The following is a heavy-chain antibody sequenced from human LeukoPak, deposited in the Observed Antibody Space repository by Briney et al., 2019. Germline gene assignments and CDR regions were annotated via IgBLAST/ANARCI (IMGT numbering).Heavy chain of an antibody. V-gene: IGHV4-59*01. D-gene: IGHD1-26*01. CDR3: ASESGTTGVYFDS. J-gene: IGHJ4*02. CDR2: IRHSGSA. CDR1: GDSISTCY. Sequence: SETLSLTCTVSGDSISTCYWSWIRQPPGKGLEWIGYIRHSGSANYNPSLRSRVTISIDTSKNQFSLKLSSVTAADTAVYYCASESGTTGVYFDSWGQGTLVTVSS.